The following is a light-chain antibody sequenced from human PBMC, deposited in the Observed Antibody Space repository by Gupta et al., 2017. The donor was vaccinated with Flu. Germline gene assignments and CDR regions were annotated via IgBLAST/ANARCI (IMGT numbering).Light chain of an antibody. V-gene: IGKV1-5*03. CDR1: QKINNW. Sequence: GRVTITCRASQKINNWLAWYHQKPGKAPKLLIYQASSLQSGVPSRFSGSGSGTEFTVTISSLQPDDFATYYCQQYNSYSIFTFGPGTKVEIK. CDR2: QAS. CDR3: QQYNSYSIFT. J-gene: IGKJ3*01.